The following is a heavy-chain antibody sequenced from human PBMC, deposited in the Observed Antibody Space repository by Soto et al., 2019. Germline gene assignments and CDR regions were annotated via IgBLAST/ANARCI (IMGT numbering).Heavy chain of an antibody. Sequence: WGSLRLSCAASGFTFSSYGMHWVRQAPGKGLEWVAVIWYDGSNKYYADSVKGRFTISRDNSKNTLYLQMNSLRAEDTALYYCARAGGYDFWSGYYYYGMDVWGQGTTVTVSS. CDR2: IWYDGSNK. D-gene: IGHD3-3*01. CDR3: ARAGGYDFWSGYYYYGMDV. J-gene: IGHJ6*02. CDR1: GFTFSSYG. V-gene: IGHV3-33*01.